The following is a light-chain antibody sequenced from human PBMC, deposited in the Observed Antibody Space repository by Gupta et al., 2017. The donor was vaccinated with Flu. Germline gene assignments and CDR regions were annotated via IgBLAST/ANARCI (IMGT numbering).Light chain of an antibody. Sequence: QSALTQPDSVSGSPGQSITISCTGTSSDVGGYNYVSCYKQQPCQATKLTIYEVSNRPSGFSNRFSVSKSGNTAFLTISGLQAEDEADYYCIAYTSSSIWVFGGGTKQTVL. CDR1: SSDVGGYNY. J-gene: IGLJ3*02. CDR2: EVS. CDR3: IAYTSSSIWV. V-gene: IGLV2-14*01.